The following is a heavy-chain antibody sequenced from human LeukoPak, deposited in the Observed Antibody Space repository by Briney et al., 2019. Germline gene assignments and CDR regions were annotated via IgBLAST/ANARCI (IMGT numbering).Heavy chain of an antibody. V-gene: IGHV4-38-2*02. Sequence: SETLSLTCTVSGYSISSGYYWGWIRQPPGKGLEWIGSIYHSGSTYYNPSLKSRVTISVDTSKNQFSLKLSSVTAADTAVYYCARCLTYCTNGACYTGFDYWGQGTLVTVSS. CDR1: GYSISSGYY. CDR3: ARCLTYCTNGACYTGFDY. CDR2: IYHSGST. D-gene: IGHD2-8*01. J-gene: IGHJ4*02.